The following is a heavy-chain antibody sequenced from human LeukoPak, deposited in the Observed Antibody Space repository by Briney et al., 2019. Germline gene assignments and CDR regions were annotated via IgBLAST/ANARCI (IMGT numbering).Heavy chain of an antibody. CDR3: ARVRGYYDSSGSRWFDP. CDR2: INAGNGNT. D-gene: IGHD3-22*01. J-gene: IGHJ5*02. CDR1: GYTFTSYA. V-gene: IGHV1-3*01. Sequence: ASVKVSCKASGYTFTSYAMHWVRQAPGQRLEWTGWINAGNGNTKYSQKFQGRVTITRDTSASTAYMELSSLRSEDTAVYYCARVRGYYDSSGSRWFDPWGQGTLVTVSS.